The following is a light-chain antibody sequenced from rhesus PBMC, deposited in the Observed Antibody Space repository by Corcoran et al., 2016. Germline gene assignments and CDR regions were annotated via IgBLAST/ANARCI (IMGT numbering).Light chain of an antibody. CDR1: QGISRY. V-gene: IGKV1S19*01. CDR2: DVS. J-gene: IGKJ1*01. CDR3: LQRNNYPRT. Sequence: DIQMTQSPSSLSASVGDTVTITCRARQGISRYLNRFQQKPGKAPKLLIYDVSNLESGCPSRFSGTGSGTDFTLTLSSLQPEDFAAYYCLQRNNYPRTFGQGTKVEIE.